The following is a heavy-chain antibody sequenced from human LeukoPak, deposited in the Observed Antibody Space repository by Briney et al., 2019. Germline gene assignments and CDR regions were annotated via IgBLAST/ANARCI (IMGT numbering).Heavy chain of an antibody. CDR2: VYYIGTT. Sequence: SETLSLTCAVSGASVSNNKYFWAWIRQPPGKGLEWIGTVYYIGTTFYNPSLKSRLTLSVDTSKNQFSLKLGSVTAADTSVYYCARLSDRDPQHWFDPWGQGILVTVSS. J-gene: IGHJ5*02. CDR3: ARLSDRDPQHWFDP. D-gene: IGHD3-10*01. V-gene: IGHV4-39*01. CDR1: GASVSNNKYF.